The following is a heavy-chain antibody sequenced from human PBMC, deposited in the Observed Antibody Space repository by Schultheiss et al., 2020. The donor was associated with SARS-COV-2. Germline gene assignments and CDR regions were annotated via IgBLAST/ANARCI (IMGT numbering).Heavy chain of an antibody. CDR1: GFTFSSYA. J-gene: IGHJ6*04. D-gene: IGHD3-3*01. CDR2: MSNSSSYI. V-gene: IGHV3-21*01. CDR3: ARDAPHNEFGSDGDGRVGV. Sequence: GGSLRLSCAASGFTFSSYAMSWVRQAPGKGLEWVSAMSNSSSYIYYADSVKGRFTISRDNAKNSLYLQMNSLRAEDTAVYYCARDAPHNEFGSDGDGRVGVWGKGTTVTVSS.